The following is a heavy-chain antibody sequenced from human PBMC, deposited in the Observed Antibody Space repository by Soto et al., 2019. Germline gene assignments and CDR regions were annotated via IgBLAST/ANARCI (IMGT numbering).Heavy chain of an antibody. CDR2: MNPNSGNT. V-gene: IGHV1-8*01. D-gene: IGHD2-15*01. Sequence: DSVKGSCKASGYTFTSYYINWVRQATGQGLEWMGWMNPNSGNTGYAQKFQGRVTMTRNTSISTAYMELSSLRSEDTAVYYCASGYCSGGSCDAFDIWGQGTMVTVSS. J-gene: IGHJ3*02. CDR3: ASGYCSGGSCDAFDI. CDR1: GYTFTSYY.